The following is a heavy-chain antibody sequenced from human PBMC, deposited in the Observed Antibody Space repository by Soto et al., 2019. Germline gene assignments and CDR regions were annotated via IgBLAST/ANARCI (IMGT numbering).Heavy chain of an antibody. D-gene: IGHD4-17*01. CDR2: ISYDGSNK. Sequence: GGSLRLSCAASGFTFSSYAMHWVRQAPGKGLEWVAVISYDGSNKYYADSVKGRFTISRDNSKNTLYLQMNSLRAEDTAVYYCARVWQDYGDYSRFDYWGQGTLVTVSS. CDR3: ARVWQDYGDYSRFDY. V-gene: IGHV3-30-3*01. J-gene: IGHJ4*02. CDR1: GFTFSSYA.